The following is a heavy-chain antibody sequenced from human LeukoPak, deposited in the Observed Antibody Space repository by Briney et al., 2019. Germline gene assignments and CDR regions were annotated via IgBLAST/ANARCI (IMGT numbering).Heavy chain of an antibody. CDR1: GGSISGYY. V-gene: IGHV4-4*07. Sequence: PSETLSLTCTVSGGSISGYYWGWIRQPAGKGLEGIGRISTNGSTNYSPSLRSRVTISLDESKNQFSLTLSSVTAADTAVYYCARILFGSTRPMRYYYYMDVWGKGTTVTVPS. D-gene: IGHD2-2*01. CDR3: ARILFGSTRPMRYYYYMDV. J-gene: IGHJ6*03. CDR2: ISTNGST.